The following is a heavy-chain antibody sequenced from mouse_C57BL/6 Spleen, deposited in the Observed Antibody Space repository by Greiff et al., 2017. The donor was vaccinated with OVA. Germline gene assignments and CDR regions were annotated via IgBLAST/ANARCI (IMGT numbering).Heavy chain of an antibody. D-gene: IGHD3-1*01. V-gene: IGHV1-53*01. J-gene: IGHJ3*01. CDR1: GYTFTSYW. Sequence: QVQLKQPGTELVKPGASVKLSCKASGYTFTSYWMHWVKQRPGQGLEWIGNINPSNGGTNYNEKFKSKATLTVDKSSSTAYMQLSSLTSEDSAVYYCARSGTDTRWFAYWGQGTLVTVSA. CDR2: INPSNGGT. CDR3: ARSGTDTRWFAY.